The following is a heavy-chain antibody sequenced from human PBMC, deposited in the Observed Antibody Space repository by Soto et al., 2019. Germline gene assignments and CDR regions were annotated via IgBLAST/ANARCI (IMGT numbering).Heavy chain of an antibody. D-gene: IGHD4-17*01. CDR3: ARAESRSLTTVAYYFDY. J-gene: IGHJ4*02. CDR1: GGTFSSYA. V-gene: IGHV1-69*13. CDR2: IIPIFGTA. Sequence: GASVKVSCKASGGTFSSYAISWVRQAPGQGLEWMGGIIPIFGTANYAQKFQGRVTITADESTSTAYMELSSLRSEDTAVYYCARAESRSLTTVAYYFDYWGQGTLVTVSS.